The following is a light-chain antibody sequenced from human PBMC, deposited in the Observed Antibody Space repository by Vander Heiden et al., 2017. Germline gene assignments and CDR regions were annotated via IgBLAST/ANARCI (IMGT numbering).Light chain of an antibody. CDR3: QSYDSSLSAV. Sequence: HSVLPQPPSVSGAPGQRVTISCTGSSSNIGAGYDVHWYQQLPGTAPKLLIYGNSNRPSGVPDRFSGSKSGTSASLAITGLQAEDEADYYCQSYDSSLSAVFGGGTKLTVL. V-gene: IGLV1-40*01. CDR1: SSNIGAGYD. J-gene: IGLJ3*02. CDR2: GNS.